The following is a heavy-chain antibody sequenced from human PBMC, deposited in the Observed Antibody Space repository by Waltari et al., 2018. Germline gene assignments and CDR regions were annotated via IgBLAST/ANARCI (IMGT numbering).Heavy chain of an antibody. CDR2: IIPIFGTA. V-gene: IGHV1-69*01. Sequence: QVQLVQSGAEVKKPGSSVKVSCKASGGTFSSYAISCVRQAPGQGLEWMGGIIPIFGTANYAKKFQGRVTITADESTSTASMELSSLRSEDTAVYYCASGEEVVVVAAIPYFQHWGQGTLVTVSS. CDR1: GGTFSSYA. J-gene: IGHJ1*01. CDR3: ASGEEVVVVAAIPYFQH. D-gene: IGHD2-15*01.